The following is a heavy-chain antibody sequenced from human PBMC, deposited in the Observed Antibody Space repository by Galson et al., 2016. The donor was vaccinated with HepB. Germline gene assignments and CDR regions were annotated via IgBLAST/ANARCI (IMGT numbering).Heavy chain of an antibody. J-gene: IGHJ4*02. CDR3: VREASAETSLGSFDS. D-gene: IGHD3-3*02. Sequence: SLRLSCAASGFAFNIYRMHWVRQAPGKGLVWISRITTDGTKTKYADSVKGRFTVSRDNDKSALHPQMHSVRVEDTAVYYCVREASAETSLGSFDSWGQGTLVTVSS. CDR1: GFAFNIYR. CDR2: ITTDGTKT. V-gene: IGHV3-74*03.